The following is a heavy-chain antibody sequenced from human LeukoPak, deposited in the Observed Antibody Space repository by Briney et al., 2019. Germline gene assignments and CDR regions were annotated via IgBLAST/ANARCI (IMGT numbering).Heavy chain of an antibody. V-gene: IGHV4-30-2*01. CDR3: ARGTQSEYFQH. J-gene: IGHJ1*01. D-gene: IGHD3-10*01. Sequence: RASETLSLTCAVYGGSFSGYSWSWIRQPPGKGLEWIGYIYHSGSTYYNPSLKSRVTISVDRSKNQFSLKLSSVTAADTAVYYCARGTQSEYFQHWGQGTLVTVSS. CDR1: GGSFSGYS. CDR2: IYHSGST.